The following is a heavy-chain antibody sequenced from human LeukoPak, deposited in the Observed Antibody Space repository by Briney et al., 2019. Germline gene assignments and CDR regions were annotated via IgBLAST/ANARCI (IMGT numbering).Heavy chain of an antibody. V-gene: IGHV4-39*01. D-gene: IGHD3-9*01. CDR3: ARLGGITIFSY. Sequence: PSETLSLTCTVSGGSISRSGYYWGWIPQPPGQGLEWIGRIYNSGSTYWNPSLKSGVPISVETSKNQFSLKLTSVPAADTAVYYCARLGGITIFSYWGQGTLVTVSS. J-gene: IGHJ4*02. CDR2: IYNSGST. CDR1: GGSISRSGYY.